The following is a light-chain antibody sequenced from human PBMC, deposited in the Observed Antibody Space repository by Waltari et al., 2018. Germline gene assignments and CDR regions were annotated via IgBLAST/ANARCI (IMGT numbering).Light chain of an antibody. V-gene: IGKV3-20*01. Sequence: EIVLTKSPGTLSLSPGDRATLSCRASQTVRTTYFAWYQQKPGQAPTLPLYGASSRATGIPDRVRGSVSGTDFSLTISSLEPEDFAVYYCQQYDISPLTFGGGTKVEIK. J-gene: IGKJ4*01. CDR1: QTVRTTY. CDR2: GAS. CDR3: QQYDISPLT.